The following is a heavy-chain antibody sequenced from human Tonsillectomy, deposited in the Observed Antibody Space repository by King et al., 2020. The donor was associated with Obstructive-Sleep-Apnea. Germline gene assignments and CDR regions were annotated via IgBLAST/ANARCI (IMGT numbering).Heavy chain of an antibody. Sequence: QLQESGPGLVKPSETLSLTCTVSGGSISSSSYYWGWIRQPPGKGLEWIGSIYYSGSTYYNPSLKSRVTISVDTSKNQFSLKLSSVTAADTAVDYCARVATAYYDSSGPNWGQGTLVTVSS. V-gene: IGHV4-39*07. D-gene: IGHD3-22*01. CDR3: ARVATAYYDSSGPN. CDR2: IYYSGST. J-gene: IGHJ4*02. CDR1: GGSISSSSYY.